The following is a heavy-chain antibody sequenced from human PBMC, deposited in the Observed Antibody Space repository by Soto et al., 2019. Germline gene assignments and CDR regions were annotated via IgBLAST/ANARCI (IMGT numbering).Heavy chain of an antibody. J-gene: IGHJ6*02. Sequence: QVQLVQSGAEVKKPGSSVKVSCKASGGTFSSYAISWVRQAPGQGLEWMGGIIPIFGTANYAQKFQGRVTITADESTSTSYMELGSLRSEDTAVYYCARDGHPVGARYFYYYGMDVWGQGTTVTGSS. CDR2: IIPIFGTA. CDR1: GGTFSSYA. D-gene: IGHD1-20*01. V-gene: IGHV1-69*01. CDR3: ARDGHPVGARYFYYYGMDV.